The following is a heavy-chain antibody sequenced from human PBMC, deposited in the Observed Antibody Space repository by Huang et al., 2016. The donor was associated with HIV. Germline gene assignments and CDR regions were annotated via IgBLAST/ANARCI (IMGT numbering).Heavy chain of an antibody. CDR2: ILPLHDTT. Sequence: QVQLVQSGAEMKKSGSSVKVSCKASGVTVSSFSFTWVRQAPGHGLEWMGGILPLHDTTDLAQKFRGRVTLTADESTNTAFMELSGLTSQDTAVYYCARGVGNSNRGFDIWGQGTLVTVS. J-gene: IGHJ4*02. CDR1: GVTVSSFS. CDR3: ARGVGNSNRGFDI. V-gene: IGHV1-69*13. D-gene: IGHD5-18*01.